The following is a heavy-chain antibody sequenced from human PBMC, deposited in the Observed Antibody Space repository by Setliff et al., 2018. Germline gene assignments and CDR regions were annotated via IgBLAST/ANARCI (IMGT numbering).Heavy chain of an antibody. V-gene: IGHV1-18*01. CDR1: GYKFNDYA. CDR3: SRLVRYCTSTSCQGASGVEY. CDR2: ISAYSGNT. J-gene: IGHJ4*02. Sequence: ASVKVSCKTSGYKFNDYAISWVRQGPGQGLEWVGWISAYSGNTYYAQKLHDRVTLTTDTSTSTAYMELRSLGTDDTAVYYCSRLVRYCTSTSCQGASGVEYWGQGTLVTVSS. D-gene: IGHD2-8*01.